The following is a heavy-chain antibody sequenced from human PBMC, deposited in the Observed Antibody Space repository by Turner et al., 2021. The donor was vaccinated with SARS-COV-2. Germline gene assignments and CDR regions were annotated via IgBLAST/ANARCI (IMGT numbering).Heavy chain of an antibody. CDR1: GGSISSSSYY. D-gene: IGHD1-26*01. CDR2: IYYSGST. CDR3: AGEVVVLTTTHYGMDV. J-gene: IGHJ6*02. V-gene: IGHV4-39*01. Sequence: QLPLQESRPGLVKPSETLSLTCTVSGGSISSSSYYWGWTRQPPGKGLEWIGSIYYSGSTYYNPSLKSRVTISVDTSKNQFSLKLSSVTAADTAVYYCAGEVVVLTTTHYGMDVWGQGTTVTVSS.